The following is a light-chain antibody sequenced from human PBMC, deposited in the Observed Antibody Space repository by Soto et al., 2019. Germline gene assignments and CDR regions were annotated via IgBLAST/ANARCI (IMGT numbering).Light chain of an antibody. Sequence: DIQLTQSPSFLSASVGDRVTMTCRTSQGITNFLNWYQHKRGAAPILLIFGASTLQTGVPSRFSGSGSGTDFTLTISSIQPEDFATYYCQQSFSTPPTFGQGT. CDR3: QQSFSTPPT. CDR1: QGITNF. J-gene: IGKJ1*01. V-gene: IGKV1-39*01. CDR2: GAS.